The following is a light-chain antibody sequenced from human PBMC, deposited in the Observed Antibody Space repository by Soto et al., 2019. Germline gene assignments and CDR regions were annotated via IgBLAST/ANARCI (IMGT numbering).Light chain of an antibody. CDR2: DVY. V-gene: IGKV1-5*01. Sequence: DIQMTHSRSTVSAYVVDSVTITCRASQSITTWLAWYQQRPGKAPKLLIYDVYSSLSGVPSRFSGSGCGTEFSLPTSSLQPDDVFTSYCHQHKMSSSWTFGQGTKVDIK. CDR1: QSITTW. J-gene: IGKJ1*01. CDR3: HQHKMSSSWT.